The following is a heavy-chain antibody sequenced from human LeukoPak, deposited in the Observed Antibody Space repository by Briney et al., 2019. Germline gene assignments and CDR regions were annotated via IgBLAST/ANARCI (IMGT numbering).Heavy chain of an antibody. D-gene: IGHD3-10*02. V-gene: IGHV3-48*03. CDR3: ARDLGEMFYDY. J-gene: IGHJ4*02. CDR1: GFTFSSYE. Sequence: TGGSLRLSCAASGFTFSSYEMNWVRQAPGKGLEWVSYISSSSSTIYYADSVKGRFTISRDNAKNSLYLQMNSLRAEDTAVYYCARDLGEMFYDYWGQGTLVTVSS. CDR2: ISSSSSTI.